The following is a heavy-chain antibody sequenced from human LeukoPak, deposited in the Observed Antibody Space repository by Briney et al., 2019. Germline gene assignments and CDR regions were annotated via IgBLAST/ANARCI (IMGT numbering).Heavy chain of an antibody. CDR1: GGSISSYY. D-gene: IGHD5-12*01. Sequence: PSETLSLTCTVSGGSISSYYWSWIRQPPGKGLEWIGYIFNSGSTNYNPSLKSRVTISVHTSKNQFSLKVSSVTAADTAVYYCARRRRGYSGYEDAFDIWGQGTMVTVSS. V-gene: IGHV4-59*08. CDR2: IFNSGST. J-gene: IGHJ3*02. CDR3: ARRRRGYSGYEDAFDI.